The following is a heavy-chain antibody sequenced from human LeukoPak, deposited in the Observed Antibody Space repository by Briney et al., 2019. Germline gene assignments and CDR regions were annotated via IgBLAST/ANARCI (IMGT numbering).Heavy chain of an antibody. V-gene: IGHV1-69*04. J-gene: IGHJ4*02. CDR1: GGTFSSYA. Sequence: SVKVSCKASGGTFSSYAISWVRQAPGQGLEWMGRIIPILGIANYAQKFQGRVTITADKSTSTAYMELSSLRSEDTAVYYCARDYGWEPTFDYWGQGTLVSVSS. CDR3: ARDYGWEPTFDY. CDR2: IIPILGIA. D-gene: IGHD1-26*01.